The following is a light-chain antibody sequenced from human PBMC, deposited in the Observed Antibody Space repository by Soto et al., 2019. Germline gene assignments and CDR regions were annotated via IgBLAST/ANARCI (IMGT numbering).Light chain of an antibody. CDR2: EVS. V-gene: IGLV2-14*01. J-gene: IGLJ2*01. Sequence: QSALTQPASVSGSPGQSITISCTGTSSDIDNYNYVSWYQQHPGKAPKLIIYEVSNRPSGVSNRFSGSKSGNTASLTISGLQAEDEADYYCSSYTSSSTVVFGGGTQLTVL. CDR1: SSDIDNYNY. CDR3: SSYTSSSTVV.